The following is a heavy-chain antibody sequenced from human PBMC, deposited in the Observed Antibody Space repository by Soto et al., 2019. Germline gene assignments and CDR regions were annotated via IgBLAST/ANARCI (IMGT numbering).Heavy chain of an antibody. CDR3: ALQRTSVVTQADFDL. D-gene: IGHD2-21*02. Sequence: SETLSLTCTVTGDSISSSSYYLDWIRQPPGKGLEWIGSIYYSGSTYNNPSLRSRVSMSIDTSKDQFSLKLKSVTAADTALCFCALQRTSVVTQADFDLWGPGSLVTVSS. V-gene: IGHV4-39*01. J-gene: IGHJ4*02. CDR2: IYYSGST. CDR1: GDSISSSSYY.